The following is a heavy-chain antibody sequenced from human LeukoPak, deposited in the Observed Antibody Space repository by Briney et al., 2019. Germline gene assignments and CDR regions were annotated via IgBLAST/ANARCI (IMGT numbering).Heavy chain of an antibody. V-gene: IGHV3-7*01. CDR3: ARDFVDY. CDR2: IKQDGSEK. J-gene: IGHJ4*02. Sequence: GGSLRLSCAASGFTFSSYSMNWVRQAPGKGLEWVANIKQDGSEKYYVDSVKGRFTISRDNAKNSLYLQMNSLRAEDTAVYYCARDFVDYWGQGTLVTVSS. CDR1: GFTFSSYS.